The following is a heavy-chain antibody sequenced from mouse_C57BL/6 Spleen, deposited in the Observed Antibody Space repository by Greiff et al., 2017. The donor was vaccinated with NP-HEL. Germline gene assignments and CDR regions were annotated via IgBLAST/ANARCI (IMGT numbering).Heavy chain of an antibody. D-gene: IGHD1-1*01. Sequence: VQLQQSGPELVKPGASVKISCKASGYAFSSSWMNWVKQRPGKGLEWIGRIYPGDGDTNYNGKFKGKATLTADKSSSTAYMQLSSLTSEDSAVYFCARGGYGSSYVWYFDVWGTGTTVTVSS. J-gene: IGHJ1*03. CDR2: IYPGDGDT. CDR1: GYAFSSSW. CDR3: ARGGYGSSYVWYFDV. V-gene: IGHV1-82*01.